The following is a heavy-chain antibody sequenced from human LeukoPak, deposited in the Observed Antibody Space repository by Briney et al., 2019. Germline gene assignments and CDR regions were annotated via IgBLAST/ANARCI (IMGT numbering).Heavy chain of an antibody. D-gene: IGHD1-26*01. Sequence: GESLKISCKGSGYSFTSYWIGWVRQMPGKGVEWMGIIYPGDSNTRYSPSFQGQVTISADKSISTAYLQWSRLKASDTAMYYCARRGLVGAMYKWFDPWGQGTLVTVSS. CDR2: IYPGDSNT. J-gene: IGHJ5*02. CDR3: ARRGLVGAMYKWFDP. V-gene: IGHV5-51*01. CDR1: GYSFTSYW.